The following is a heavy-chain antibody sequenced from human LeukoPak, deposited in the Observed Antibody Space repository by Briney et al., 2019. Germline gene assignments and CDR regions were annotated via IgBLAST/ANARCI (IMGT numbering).Heavy chain of an antibody. J-gene: IGHJ4*02. CDR2: TSGSGSST. D-gene: IGHD6-19*01. CDR3: AKNRYSSGWYYFDY. V-gene: IGHV3-23*01. Sequence: GGSLRLSCAASGFTFSSYAMSWVRQAPGTGLEWVSGTSGSGSSTYYADSVKGRFTISRDSSKNTLYLQMNSLRAEDTAVYYCAKNRYSSGWYYFDYWGQGTLVTVSS. CDR1: GFTFSSYA.